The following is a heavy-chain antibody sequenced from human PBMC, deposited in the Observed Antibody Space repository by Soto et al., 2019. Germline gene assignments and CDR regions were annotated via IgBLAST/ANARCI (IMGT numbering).Heavy chain of an antibody. CDR2: IYYSGST. CDR1: GGSISSSSYY. J-gene: IGHJ6*02. Sequence: QLQLQESGPGLVKPSETLSLTCTVSGGSISSSSYYWGWIRQPPGKGLEWIGSIYYSGSTYYNPSLKSRVTISVDTAKTHFSLRLSSVTAADTAVYYCARRISWLLGNYYYYGMDVWGQGTTVTVSS. D-gene: IGHD2-15*01. CDR3: ARRISWLLGNYYYYGMDV. V-gene: IGHV4-39*01.